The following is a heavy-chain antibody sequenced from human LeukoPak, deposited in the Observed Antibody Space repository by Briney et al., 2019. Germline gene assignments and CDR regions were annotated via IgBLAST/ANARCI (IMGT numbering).Heavy chain of an antibody. J-gene: IGHJ4*02. Sequence: SETLSLTCTVSGGSISSYYWSWIRQPPGKGLEWIGYIYYSGSTNYNPSLKSRVTMSVDTSKNQFSLKVNSLTTADTAVYYCAREGRGQQLTPIDYWGPGALVTVSS. CDR2: IYYSGST. V-gene: IGHV4-59*12. CDR3: AREGRGQQLTPIDY. CDR1: GGSISSYY. D-gene: IGHD6-13*01.